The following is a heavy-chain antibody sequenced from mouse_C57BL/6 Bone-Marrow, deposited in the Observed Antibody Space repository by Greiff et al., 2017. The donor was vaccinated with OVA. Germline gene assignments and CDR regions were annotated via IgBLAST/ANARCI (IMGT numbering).Heavy chain of an antibody. J-gene: IGHJ4*01. CDR1: GFNIKDDY. D-gene: IGHD2-4*01. V-gene: IGHV14-4*01. Sequence: VQLQQSGAELVRPGASVKLSCTASGFNIKDDYMHWVKQRPEQGLEWIGWIDPENGDTEYASKFQGKATITADTSSNTAYLQLSSLTSEDTAVYYCTTGLRQGGDYAMDYWGQGTSVTVSS. CDR2: IDPENGDT. CDR3: TTGLRQGGDYAMDY.